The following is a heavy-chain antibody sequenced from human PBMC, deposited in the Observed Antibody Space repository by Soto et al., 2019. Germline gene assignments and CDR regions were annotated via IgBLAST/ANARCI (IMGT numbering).Heavy chain of an antibody. V-gene: IGHV3-21*01. D-gene: IGHD2-15*01. J-gene: IGHJ3*02. CDR3: ANPPECCPDDFDI. CDR2: ISSSSSYI. Sequence: PGGSLRLSCAASGFTFSSYSMNWVRQAPGKGLEWVSSISSSSSYIYYADSVKGRFTISRDNAKNSLYLQMNSLRAEDTAVYYCANPPECCPDDFDIWGQGTMVTVSS. CDR1: GFTFSSYS.